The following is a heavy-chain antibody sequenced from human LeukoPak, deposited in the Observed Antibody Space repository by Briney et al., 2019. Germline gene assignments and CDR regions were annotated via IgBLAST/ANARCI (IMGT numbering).Heavy chain of an antibody. J-gene: IGHJ5*02. CDR1: GYTFTSYD. V-gene: IGHV1-8*01. D-gene: IGHD5-18*01. Sequence: VASVKVSCKASGYTFTSYDLNWVRQATGQGLEWMGWMNPNSGNAGYAQKFYGRVTMTRNTSISTAYMELSSLRSEDTAVYYCARHTEDTAMVIRFDPWGQGTLVTVSS. CDR3: ARHTEDTAMVIRFDP. CDR2: MNPNSGNA.